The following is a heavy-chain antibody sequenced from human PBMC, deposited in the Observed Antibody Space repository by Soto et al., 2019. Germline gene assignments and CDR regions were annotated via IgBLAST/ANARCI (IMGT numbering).Heavy chain of an antibody. J-gene: IGHJ5*02. CDR1: GGSISSSNW. V-gene: IGHV4-4*02. CDR3: ASGRKYYYGSGSYYPKGNWFDP. CDR2: IYHSGST. Sequence: SSETLSLTCAVSGGSISSSNWWSWVRQPPGKGLEWIGEIYHSGSTNYNPSLKSRVTISVDKSKNQFSLKLSSVTAADTAVYYCASGRKYYYGSGSYYPKGNWFDPWGQGTLVTVSS. D-gene: IGHD3-10*01.